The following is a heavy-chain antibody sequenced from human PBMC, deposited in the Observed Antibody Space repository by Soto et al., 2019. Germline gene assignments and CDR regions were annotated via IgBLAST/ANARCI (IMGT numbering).Heavy chain of an antibody. V-gene: IGHV4-39*01. Sequence: PSETLSLTSPVSGGTISSSSYYWGWIRQPPGKGLEWIGTIYYSGSTYYNPSLKSRVTISVDTSKNQFSLKLSSVTAADTAVYYCARHAYRSGWADHWGQGTLVTVSS. CDR2: IYYSGST. CDR1: GGTISSSSYY. J-gene: IGHJ4*02. CDR3: ARHAYRSGWADH. D-gene: IGHD6-19*01.